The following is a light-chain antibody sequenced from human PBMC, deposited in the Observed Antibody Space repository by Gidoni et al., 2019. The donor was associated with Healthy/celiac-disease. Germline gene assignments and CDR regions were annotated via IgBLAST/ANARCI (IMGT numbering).Light chain of an antibody. Sequence: DIVMTQSPDSLGVSLGERATINCKSSQSVLYSSNNKNYLAWYQQKPGQPPKLLIYWASTRESGVPDRISGSGSGTDFTLTISSLQAEDVAVYYCQQYYSTPPTFGQGTKVEIK. CDR1: QSVLYSSNNKNY. CDR3: QQYYSTPPT. V-gene: IGKV4-1*01. CDR2: WAS. J-gene: IGKJ1*01.